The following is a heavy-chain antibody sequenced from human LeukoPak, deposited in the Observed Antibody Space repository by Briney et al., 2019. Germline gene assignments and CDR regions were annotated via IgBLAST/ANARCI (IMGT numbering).Heavy chain of an antibody. D-gene: IGHD6-19*01. J-gene: IGHJ6*02. CDR1: GFTFDDYA. CDR2: ISWNSGSI. CDR3: AKDLKAGTYYYYGMDV. Sequence: GGSLRLSCAASGFTFDDYAMHWVRQAPGKGLEWVSGISWNSGSIGYADSVKGRFTISSDNVKNSLYLQMNSLRAEDTALYYCAKDLKAGTYYYYGMDVWGQGTTVTVSS. V-gene: IGHV3-9*01.